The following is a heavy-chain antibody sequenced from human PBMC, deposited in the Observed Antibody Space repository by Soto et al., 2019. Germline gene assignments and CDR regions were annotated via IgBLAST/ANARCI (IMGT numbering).Heavy chain of an antibody. D-gene: IGHD3-10*01. J-gene: IGHJ6*02. V-gene: IGHV4-34*01. CDR1: GGSFSGYY. Sequence: PSETLSLTCAVYGGSFSGYYWSWIRQPPGKGLEWIGEINHSGSTNYNPSLKSRVTISVDTSKNQFSLKLSSVTAADTAVYYCARGPNMVRGDYGMDVWGQGTTVTVSS. CDR2: INHSGST. CDR3: ARGPNMVRGDYGMDV.